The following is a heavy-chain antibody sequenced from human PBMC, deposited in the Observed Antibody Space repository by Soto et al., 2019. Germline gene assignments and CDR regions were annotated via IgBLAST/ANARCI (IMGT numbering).Heavy chain of an antibody. J-gene: IGHJ4*02. CDR2: IDLDGGRT. CDR1: GFTFSHHW. D-gene: IGHD1-1*01. V-gene: IGHV3-74*01. Sequence: EVQLVESGGGLVQPGGSLRLSCAASGFTFSHHWMHWVRQATGEGLVWVSRIDLDGGRTDYADSVKGRFTISRDNAKNTLNLQMNSLRTEDTAVYYCASDLTWNQADYWGQGTLVTVSS. CDR3: ASDLTWNQADY.